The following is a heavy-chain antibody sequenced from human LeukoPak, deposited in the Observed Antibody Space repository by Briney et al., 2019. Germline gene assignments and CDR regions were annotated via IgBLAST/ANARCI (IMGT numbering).Heavy chain of an antibody. D-gene: IGHD1-26*01. Sequence: SETLSLTCTVSGGSVSSGPFYWAWIRQPPGKGLEWIGSFYSSGNTYFNPSLKNRVFISVDTSKNQFSLKLTSVTAADTAVYYCTRDGYHGRGSIYWGQGTLVTVSS. J-gene: IGHJ4*02. V-gene: IGHV4-39*07. CDR1: GGSVSSGPFY. CDR3: TRDGYHGRGSIY. CDR2: FYSSGNT.